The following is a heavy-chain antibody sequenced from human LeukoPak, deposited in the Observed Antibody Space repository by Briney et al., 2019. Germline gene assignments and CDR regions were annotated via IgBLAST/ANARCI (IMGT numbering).Heavy chain of an antibody. CDR3: AKSWSCVQYNDWLCYFDY. D-gene: IGHD3-9*01. J-gene: IGHJ4*02. CDR2: ISGSSGTT. V-gene: IGHV3-23*01. CDR1: GFTFSNHA. Sequence: GGSLRLSCAASGFTFSNHAMSWVRQAPGKGLEWVSGISGSSGTTYYTDSVQGRFTISRDNSKDTLYLQMNSLRDDDTAIYYCAKSWSCVQYNDWLCYFDYWGQGTLVTVSS.